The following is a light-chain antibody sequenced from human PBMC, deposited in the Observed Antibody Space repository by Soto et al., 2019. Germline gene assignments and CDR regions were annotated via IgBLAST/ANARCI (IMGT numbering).Light chain of an antibody. Sequence: DIQMTQSPSSLSASVGDRVTITCRASQNISKYLNWYQQRAGKAPNLLIYSVSTLESWVPERFSGSGSGTDFTLTVSSLQPEDFGSYYCQQSDSTAWTFGQGTRVDIK. V-gene: IGKV1-39*01. J-gene: IGKJ1*01. CDR2: SVS. CDR1: QNISKY. CDR3: QQSDSTAWT.